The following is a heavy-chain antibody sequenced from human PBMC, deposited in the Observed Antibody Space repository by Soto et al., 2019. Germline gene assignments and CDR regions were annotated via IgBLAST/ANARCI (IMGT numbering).Heavy chain of an antibody. D-gene: IGHD3-22*01. Sequence: GGSLRLSCAASGFTFSSYGMHLVRHAPGKGLEWVAVISNDGSNKYYADSVKGRFTISRDNSKNTLYLQMNSLRAEDTAVYYCAKEWVYDSSGWSFDYWGQGTLVTVSS. V-gene: IGHV3-30*18. J-gene: IGHJ4*02. CDR2: ISNDGSNK. CDR1: GFTFSSYG. CDR3: AKEWVYDSSGWSFDY.